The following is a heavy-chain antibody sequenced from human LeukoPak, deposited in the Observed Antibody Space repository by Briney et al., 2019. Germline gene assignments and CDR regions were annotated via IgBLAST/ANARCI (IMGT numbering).Heavy chain of an antibody. CDR2: VHLSGRT. V-gene: IGHV4-4*02. Sequence: SETLSLTCGVSGGSISSTNWWTWVRQPPGEGLEWIGEVHLSGRTNYNPSLESRVTMSVDMSENHISLKLTSVTAADTAVYYCARGYSTDYWGQGTLVTVSS. J-gene: IGHJ4*02. CDR1: GGSISSTNW. D-gene: IGHD6-13*01. CDR3: ARGYSTDY.